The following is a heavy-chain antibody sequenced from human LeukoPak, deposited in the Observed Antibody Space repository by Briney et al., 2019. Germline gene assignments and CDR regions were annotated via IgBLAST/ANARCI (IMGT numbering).Heavy chain of an antibody. J-gene: IGHJ6*02. Sequence: SQTLSLTCAISGDSASSNSAAWNWIRQSPSRGLEWLGRTYYRSKWYNDYAVSVKSRITINPDTSKNQFSLQLNSVTPEDTAVYYCARTRMVRESAYYGMDVWGQGTTVTVSS. CDR2: TYYRSKWYN. CDR3: ARTRMVRESAYYGMDV. D-gene: IGHD3-10*01. CDR1: GDSASSNSAA. V-gene: IGHV6-1*01.